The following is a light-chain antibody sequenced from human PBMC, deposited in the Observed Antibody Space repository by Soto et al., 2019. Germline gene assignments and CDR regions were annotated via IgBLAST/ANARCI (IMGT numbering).Light chain of an antibody. CDR1: XVGGYNY. V-gene: IGLV2-14*04. J-gene: IGLJ3*02. CDR3: SSYTSSSTPLV. Sequence: XVGGYNYVSWYQQHPGKAPKXXXXXVTNRPSGVSNRFSGSKSGNTASLTISGLQAEDEADYYCSSYTSSSTPLVFGGGTKLTVL. CDR2: XVT.